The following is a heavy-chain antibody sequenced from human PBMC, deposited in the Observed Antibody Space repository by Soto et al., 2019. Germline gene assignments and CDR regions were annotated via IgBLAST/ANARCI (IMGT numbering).Heavy chain of an antibody. CDR1: GFTFSSHG. J-gene: IGHJ4*02. CDR3: ARWGPEKRWDY. CDR2: IWYDGSNK. Sequence: QVQLVESGGGVVQPGRSLRLSCAASGFTFSSHGMHWVRQAPGKGLEWVAVIWYDGSNKYYGDSVKGRFTISRDNSKNTLYLQMDSLRVEDTAVYYCARWGPEKRWDYWGQGTLVTVSS. V-gene: IGHV3-33*01. D-gene: IGHD2-15*01.